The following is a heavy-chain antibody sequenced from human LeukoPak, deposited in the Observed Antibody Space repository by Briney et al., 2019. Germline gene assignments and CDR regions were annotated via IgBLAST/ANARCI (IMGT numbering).Heavy chain of an antibody. J-gene: IGHJ5*02. V-gene: IGHV4-31*03. CDR2: IYYSGST. CDR3: ARDALGSGSYYFGPASKRTKPSGDHRPTNWFDP. CDR1: GGSISSGGYY. Sequence: SQTLSLTCTVSGGSISSGGYYWSWIRQHPGKGLEWIGYIYYSGSTYYNPSLKSRVTMSVDTSKNQFSLKLSSVTAADTAVYYCARDALGSGSYYFGPASKRTKPSGDHRPTNWFDPWGQGTLVTVSS. D-gene: IGHD3-10*01.